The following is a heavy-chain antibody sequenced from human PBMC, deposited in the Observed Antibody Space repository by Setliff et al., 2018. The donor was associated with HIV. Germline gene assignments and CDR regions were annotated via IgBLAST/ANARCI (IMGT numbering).Heavy chain of an antibody. J-gene: IGHJ6*02. CDR2: IIPISGTA. CDR3: ARDHCSSSGCYEYSYYGMDV. Sequence: GASVKVSCKASGGTFSNYGMSWVRQAPGQGLEWMGGIIPISGTANYAQKFQGRVTITTDESTSTAYMELSGLRSEDTAVYYCARDHCSSSGCYEYSYYGMDVWGRGTTVTVSS. V-gene: IGHV1-69*05. CDR1: GGTFSNYG. D-gene: IGHD2-2*01.